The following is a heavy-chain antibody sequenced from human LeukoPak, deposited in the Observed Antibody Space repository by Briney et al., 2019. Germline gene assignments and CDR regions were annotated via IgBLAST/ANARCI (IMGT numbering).Heavy chain of an antibody. V-gene: IGHV4-4*07. Sequence: PSETLSLTCTVSGGSISYYYWSWIRQPAGKGLEWTGRIYTSGSTNYNPSLKSRVTMSVDTSKNQFSLKLSSVTAADTAVYFCARDYSNYYFHYWGQGTLVTVSS. J-gene: IGHJ4*02. CDR2: IYTSGST. CDR3: ARDYSNYYFHY. D-gene: IGHD4-11*01. CDR1: GGSISYYY.